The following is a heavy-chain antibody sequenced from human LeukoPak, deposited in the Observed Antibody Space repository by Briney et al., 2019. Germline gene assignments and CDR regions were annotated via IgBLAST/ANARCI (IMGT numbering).Heavy chain of an antibody. CDR2: IIPILGIA. J-gene: IGHJ4*02. CDR3: ASTLEYSSGLGH. CDR1: GGTFSSYA. D-gene: IGHD6-19*01. V-gene: IGHV1-69*04. Sequence: GASVKVSCKASGGTFSSYAISWVRQAPGQGLEWMGRIIPILGIANYAQKFQGRVTITADKSTSTAYMELSSLRSEDTAVYYCASTLEYSSGLGHWGQGTLVTVFS.